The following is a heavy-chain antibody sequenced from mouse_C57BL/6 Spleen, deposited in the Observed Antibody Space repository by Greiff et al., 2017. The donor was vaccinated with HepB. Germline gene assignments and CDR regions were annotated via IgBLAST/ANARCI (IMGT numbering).Heavy chain of an antibody. Sequence: VQLQQSGPELVKPGASVKISCKASGYSFTGYYMNWVKQSPEKSLEWIGEINPSTGGTTYNQKFKAKATLTVDKSSSTAYMQLKSLTSEDSAVYHCARSPYSNYVLFAYWGQGTLVTVSA. CDR3: ARSPYSNYVLFAY. CDR1: GYSFTGYY. D-gene: IGHD2-5*01. CDR2: INPSTGGT. J-gene: IGHJ3*01. V-gene: IGHV1-42*01.